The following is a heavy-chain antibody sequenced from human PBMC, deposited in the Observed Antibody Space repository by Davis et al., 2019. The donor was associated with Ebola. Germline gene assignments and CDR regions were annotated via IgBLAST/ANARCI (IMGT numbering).Heavy chain of an antibody. J-gene: IGHJ4*02. CDR3: ARGTYVTTLDY. D-gene: IGHD1-14*01. Sequence: DSVKGRFTISRDNVRNTLYLQMNSLRAEDTAVYYCARGTYVTTLDYWGQGTLVTVSS. V-gene: IGHV3-30*07.